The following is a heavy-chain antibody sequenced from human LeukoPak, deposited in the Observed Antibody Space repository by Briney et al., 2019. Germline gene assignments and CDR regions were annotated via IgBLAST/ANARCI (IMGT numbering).Heavy chain of an antibody. Sequence: PSETLSLTCAVYGGSFSGNYWSWIRQPPGKGLEWIGEITHMGSTNYNPSLKSRVTISQDTSKNQFSLKLSSVTAADTAVYYCARGLITFGGVIAKKNWFDPWGQGTLVTVSS. D-gene: IGHD3-16*02. V-gene: IGHV4-34*01. J-gene: IGHJ5*02. CDR3: ARGLITFGGVIAKKNWFDP. CDR1: GGSFSGNY. CDR2: ITHMGST.